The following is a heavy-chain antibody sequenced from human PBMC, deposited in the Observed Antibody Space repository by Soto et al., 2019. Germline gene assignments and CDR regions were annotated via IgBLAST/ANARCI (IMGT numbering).Heavy chain of an antibody. CDR3: AKDRASVVAATFDY. CDR2: ISYDGSNK. D-gene: IGHD2-15*01. V-gene: IGHV3-30*18. CDR1: GFTFSSYG. J-gene: IGHJ4*02. Sequence: GGSLRLSCAASGFTFSSYGMHWVRQAPGKGLEWVAVISYDGSNKYYADSVKGRFTISRDKSKNTLYLQMNSLRAEDTAVYYCAKDRASVVAATFDYWGQGTLVTVSS.